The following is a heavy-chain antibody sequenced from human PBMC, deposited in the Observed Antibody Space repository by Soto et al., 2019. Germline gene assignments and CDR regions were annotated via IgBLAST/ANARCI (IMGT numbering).Heavy chain of an antibody. V-gene: IGHV4-34*01. J-gene: IGHJ4*02. Sequence: SETLSLTCAVYGGSFSGYYWSWIRQPPGKGLEWNGEINHSGSTNYNPSLKSRVTISVDTSKNQFSLKLSSVTAADTAVYYCARLGYDDFWSGYYIIDYWGQGTLVTVSS. CDR1: GGSFSGYY. CDR3: ARLGYDDFWSGYYIIDY. CDR2: INHSGST. D-gene: IGHD3-3*01.